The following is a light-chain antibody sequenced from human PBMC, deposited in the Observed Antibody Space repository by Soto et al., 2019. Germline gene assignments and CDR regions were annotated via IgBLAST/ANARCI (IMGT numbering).Light chain of an antibody. CDR1: QSIGNR. CDR2: DAS. CDR3: HQYKSYPFT. V-gene: IGKV1-5*01. Sequence: IRMTQSPSTQSASIGDRVTITCRASQSIGNRLAWYQQKPGRAPKFLMFDASSLESGVPSRFSGSGSGTEFTLTIRGLQPDDFATYHCHQYKSYPFTFDQGTKVEIK. J-gene: IGKJ1*01.